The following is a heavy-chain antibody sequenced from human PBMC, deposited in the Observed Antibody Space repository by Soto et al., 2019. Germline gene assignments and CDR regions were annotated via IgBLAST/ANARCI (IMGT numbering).Heavy chain of an antibody. V-gene: IGHV3-23*01. Sequence: GGSLRLSCAASGFPFINYAMSWVRQAPGKGLEWVSAISGSGGSTYYADSVNGRFTISRDNTKDTLYLQMNSLRADDTAVYYCAKVHYYDGSGSYHYYGMDVWGQGTTVTVSS. D-gene: IGHD3-22*01. CDR2: ISGSGGST. CDR3: AKVHYYDGSGSYHYYGMDV. CDR1: GFPFINYA. J-gene: IGHJ6*02.